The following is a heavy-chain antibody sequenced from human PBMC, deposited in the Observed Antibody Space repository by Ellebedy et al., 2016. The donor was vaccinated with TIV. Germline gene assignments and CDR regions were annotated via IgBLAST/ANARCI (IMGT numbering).Heavy chain of an antibody. CDR1: GASITSDHYY. CDR3: ARSNGAGSSWPFDY. Sequence: LRLXXTVSGASITSDHYYCSSIRQQPGKGLEWIGYIYDSGSTYYNPSLKSRTALSVDTSKNQFSLRLTSVTAADTAVYYCARSNGAGSSWPFDYWGQGTLVTVSS. CDR2: IYDSGST. D-gene: IGHD6-13*01. J-gene: IGHJ4*02. V-gene: IGHV4-31*03.